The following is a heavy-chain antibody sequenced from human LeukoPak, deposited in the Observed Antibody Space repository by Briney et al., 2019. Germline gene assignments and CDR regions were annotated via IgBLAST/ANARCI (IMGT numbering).Heavy chain of an antibody. CDR3: ARERLEYYYGSGSFDY. CDR1: GYTFTGYY. J-gene: IGHJ4*02. V-gene: IGHV1-2*02. Sequence: ASVNVSCKASGYTFTGYYMHWVRQAPGQGLEWMGWINPNSGGTNYAQKFQGRVTMTRDTSISTAYMELSRLRSDDTAVYYCARERLEYYYGSGSFDYWGQGTLVTVSS. D-gene: IGHD3-10*01. CDR2: INPNSGGT.